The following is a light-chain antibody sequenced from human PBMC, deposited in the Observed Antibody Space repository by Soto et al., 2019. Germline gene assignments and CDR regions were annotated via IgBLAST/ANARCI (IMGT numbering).Light chain of an antibody. CDR2: EGL. V-gene: IGLV2-23*01. J-gene: IGLJ1*01. Sequence: QSVLTQPASVSGSPGQSITISCTGTSSDVGRYDLVSWYQQHPGKAPKLMIYEGLKRPSGVSSRFSGSKSGNTASLTISGLQTDDEADYSCCSYAGNSTYVFGTGTKATVL. CDR3: CSYAGNSTYV. CDR1: SSDVGRYDL.